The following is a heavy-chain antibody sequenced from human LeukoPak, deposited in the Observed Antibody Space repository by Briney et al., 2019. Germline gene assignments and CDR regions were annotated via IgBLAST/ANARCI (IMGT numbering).Heavy chain of an antibody. D-gene: IGHD2-21*01. CDR1: GFSFSTQR. CDR2: INIDERIT. Sequence: GGSLRLSCAASGFSFSTQRMHWVRQAPGKGLVWVSYINIDERITGYADSVKGRFTISRDNAKNTLYLQMNSLRVEDTAIYYCANIRRIPFDYWGQGTLVTVSS. V-gene: IGHV3-74*01. CDR3: ANIRRIPFDY. J-gene: IGHJ4*02.